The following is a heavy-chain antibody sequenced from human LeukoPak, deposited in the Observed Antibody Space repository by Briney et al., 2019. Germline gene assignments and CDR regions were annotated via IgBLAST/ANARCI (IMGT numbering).Heavy chain of an antibody. CDR2: ISSSGGTI. D-gene: IGHD3-22*01. J-gene: IGHJ3*02. Sequence: GGSLRLSCAASGFTFSSYEMNWVRQAPGKGLEWVSYISSSGGTIYYADSVKGRFTISRDNAKNSLYLQMNSLRAEDTAVYYCASPGSSGPDAFDIWGQGTMVTVSS. CDR1: GFTFSSYE. CDR3: ASPGSSGPDAFDI. V-gene: IGHV3-48*03.